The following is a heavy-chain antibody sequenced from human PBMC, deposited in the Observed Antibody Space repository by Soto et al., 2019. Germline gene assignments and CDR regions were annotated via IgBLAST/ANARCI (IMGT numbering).Heavy chain of an antibody. J-gene: IGHJ4*02. CDR2: SNHSGTV. CDR3: ARAGAALVRGSIAGFDY. V-gene: IGHV4-34*01. D-gene: IGHD3-10*01. Sequence: QVHLQQWGAGLLKPSETLSLTCAVNGGAFNGYYWTWIRQSPGKGLQWIGESNHSGTVDYNPSLKGGVTFSIDTSKKEFSLPLTSVAAADTAVYYCARAGAALVRGSIAGFDYWGQGPLVTVSS. CDR1: GGAFNGYY.